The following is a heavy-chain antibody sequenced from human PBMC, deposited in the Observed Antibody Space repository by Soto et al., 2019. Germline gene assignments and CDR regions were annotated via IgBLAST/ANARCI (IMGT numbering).Heavy chain of an antibody. V-gene: IGHV4-34*01. Sequence: SETLSLTCAVYGGSFSGYYWSWIRQPPGKGLEWIGEINHSGSTNYNPSLKSRVTISVDTSKNQFSLKLSSVTAADTAVYYCARGGVVVTANRGRLGYFQHWGQGTLVTVSS. CDR3: ARGGVVVTANRGRLGYFQH. CDR1: GGSFSGYY. CDR2: INHSGST. J-gene: IGHJ1*01. D-gene: IGHD2-21*02.